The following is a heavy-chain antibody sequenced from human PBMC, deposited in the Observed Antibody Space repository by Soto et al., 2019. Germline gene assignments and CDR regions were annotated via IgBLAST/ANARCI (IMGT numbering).Heavy chain of an antibody. V-gene: IGHV6-1*01. D-gene: IGHD3-10*01. CDR2: TYYNSTWYT. CDR1: GDSVSSNTAA. J-gene: IGHJ4*02. Sequence: QTLSLTCAISGDSVSSNTAAWNWIRQSPSRGLEWLGRTYYNSTWYTDYAVSVKSRMTINADTSKNHFSLNLNSVTPEDTALYYCARIYYGSGSYYSSFDYRGQGSLVTGSS. CDR3: ARIYYGSGSYYSSFDY.